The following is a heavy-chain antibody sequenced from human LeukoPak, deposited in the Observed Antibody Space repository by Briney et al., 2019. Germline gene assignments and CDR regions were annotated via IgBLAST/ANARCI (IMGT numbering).Heavy chain of an antibody. CDR2: ITSGSSFI. J-gene: IGHJ4*02. Sequence: GGSLRLSCAASGFTFSNYNMNWVRQAPGKGLEWVSSITSGSSFIYYTDSVKGRFTISRDNAKNSLYLQMNSLRVEDTALYYCARRAPSHDFDDWGQGTLVTVSS. CDR3: ARRAPSHDFDD. V-gene: IGHV3-21*01. CDR1: GFTFSNYN.